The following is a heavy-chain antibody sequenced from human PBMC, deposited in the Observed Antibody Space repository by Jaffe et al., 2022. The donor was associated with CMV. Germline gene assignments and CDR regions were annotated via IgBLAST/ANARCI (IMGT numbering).Heavy chain of an antibody. CDR2: IYYSGST. CDR1: GGSISSGGYY. D-gene: IGHD3-22*01. V-gene: IGHV4-31*03. J-gene: IGHJ6*02. Sequence: QVQLQESGPGLVKPSQTLSLTCTVSGGSISSGGYYWSWIRQHPGKGLEWIGYIYYSGSTYYNPSLKSRVTISVDTSKNQFSLKLSSVTAADTAVYYCASSRSSSGYPYYYYYYGMDVWGQGTTVTVSS. CDR3: ASSRSSSGYPYYYYYYGMDV.